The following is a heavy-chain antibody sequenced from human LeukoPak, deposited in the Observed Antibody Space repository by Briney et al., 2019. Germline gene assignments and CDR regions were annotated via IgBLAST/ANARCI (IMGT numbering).Heavy chain of an antibody. CDR2: IYDSGST. CDR3: ARGPPYIVVVTAIGFFDY. V-gene: IGHV4-39*01. Sequence: SEALSLTCTVSGGSISSSGYYWGWIRQPPGKGLEWIGSIYDSGSTYYNPSLKSRVTMSVDTSKNQFSLKLSSVTAADTAVYYCARGPPYIVVVTAIGFFDYWGQGTLVTVSS. D-gene: IGHD2-21*02. CDR1: GGSISSSGYY. J-gene: IGHJ4*02.